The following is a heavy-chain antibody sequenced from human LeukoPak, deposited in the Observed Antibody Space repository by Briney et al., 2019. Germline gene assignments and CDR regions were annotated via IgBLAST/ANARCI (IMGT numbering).Heavy chain of an antibody. Sequence: GGSLRLSCAASGFTFSSYGMHWVRQAPGKGLECVANIKPDGSEKYYVDSVKGRFTISRDNAKNSLFLQMNSLRAEDTAVYYCTRGVRLWGQGTLVTVSS. V-gene: IGHV3-7*01. D-gene: IGHD3-10*01. CDR3: TRGVRL. CDR2: IKPDGSEK. J-gene: IGHJ4*02. CDR1: GFTFSSYG.